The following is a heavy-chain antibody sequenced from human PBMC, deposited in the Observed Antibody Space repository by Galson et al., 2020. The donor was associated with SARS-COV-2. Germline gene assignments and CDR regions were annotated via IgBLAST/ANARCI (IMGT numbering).Heavy chain of an antibody. CDR2: IPYDGTNE. J-gene: IGHJ4*02. D-gene: IGHD6-19*01. V-gene: IGHV3-30*18. CDR1: ALTPSSYA. CDR3: AKDLAVRRIALAGSDY. Sequence: RGSLRLSCVASALTPSSYATHCVRQAPGNGLEWVAVIPYDGTNEYYIDSVRGRFTVYRDNSLNTLYLQMNNLRPEDTALDYFAKDLAVRRIALAGSDYWGQGILATVSS.